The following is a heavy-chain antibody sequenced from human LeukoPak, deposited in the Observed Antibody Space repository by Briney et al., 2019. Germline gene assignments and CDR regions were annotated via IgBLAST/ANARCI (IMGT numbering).Heavy chain of an antibody. Sequence: PGGSLRLSCAAAGFTVSSNYMSWVRPAPGEGLEWVSAISGSGGSTCYADSVKGRFTISRDNSKNTLYLQMNSLRAEDTAVYYCAKRGAAANYWGQGTLVTVSS. J-gene: IGHJ4*02. CDR2: ISGSGGST. V-gene: IGHV3-23*01. D-gene: IGHD6-13*01. CDR1: GFTVSSNY. CDR3: AKRGAAANY.